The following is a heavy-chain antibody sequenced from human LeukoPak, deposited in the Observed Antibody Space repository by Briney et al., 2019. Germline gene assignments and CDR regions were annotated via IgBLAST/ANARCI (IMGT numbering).Heavy chain of an antibody. J-gene: IGHJ6*03. Sequence: SQTLSLTCTVSGGSISSGSYYWSWIRQPAGKGLEWIGRIYTSGSTNYNPSLKSRVTISVDTSKNQFSLKLSSVTAADTAVYYCARIPAAQYYYYMDVWGKGTTVTVSS. CDR1: GGSISSGSYY. D-gene: IGHD2-2*01. CDR2: IYTSGST. CDR3: ARIPAAQYYYYMDV. V-gene: IGHV4-61*02.